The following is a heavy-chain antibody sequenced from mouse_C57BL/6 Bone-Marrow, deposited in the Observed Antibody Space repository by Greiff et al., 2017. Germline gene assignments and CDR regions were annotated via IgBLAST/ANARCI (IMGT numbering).Heavy chain of an antibody. D-gene: IGHD2-4*01. J-gene: IGHJ4*01. V-gene: IGHV14-4*01. Sequence: VQLQQSGAELVRPGASVKLSCTASGFNIKDYYMNWVKQRPDQGLEWIGWIAPENGDTESASNFPGKATITADTSSHTAYLQLINLKSEDTAVYYCTTYYDYYYAMDDWGQGTSVTVSS. CDR1: GFNIKDYY. CDR2: IAPENGDT. CDR3: TTYYDYYYAMDD.